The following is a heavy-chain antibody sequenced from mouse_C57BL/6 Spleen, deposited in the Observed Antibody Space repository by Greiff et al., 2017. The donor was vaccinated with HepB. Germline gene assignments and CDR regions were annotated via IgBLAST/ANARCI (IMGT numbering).Heavy chain of an antibody. V-gene: IGHV1-39*01. J-gene: IGHJ4*01. CDR2: INPNYGTT. Sequence: VQLQQPGPELVKPGASVKLSCKASGYTFTDYNMHWVKQSNGNSLEWIGEINPNYGTTSYNQKFKGKATLTVDQSSSTAYMQLNSLTSEDSAVYYCVRDDYEVGDFAMDSWGKGTSVPVS. CDR3: VRDDYEVGDFAMDS. D-gene: IGHD2-4*01. CDR1: GYTFTDYN.